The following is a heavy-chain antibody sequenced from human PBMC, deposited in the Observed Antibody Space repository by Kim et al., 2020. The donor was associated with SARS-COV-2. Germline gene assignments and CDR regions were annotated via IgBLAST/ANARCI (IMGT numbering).Heavy chain of an antibody. Sequence: GGSLRLSCAASGFTFSSYSMNWVRQAPGKGLEWVSSISSSSSYIYYADSVKGRFTISRDNAKNSLYLQMNSLRAEDTAVYYCARYDGAGLFDYWGQGTLVTVSS. CDR3: ARYDGAGLFDY. CDR2: ISSSSSYI. V-gene: IGHV3-21*01. D-gene: IGHD3-3*01. CDR1: GFTFSSYS. J-gene: IGHJ4*02.